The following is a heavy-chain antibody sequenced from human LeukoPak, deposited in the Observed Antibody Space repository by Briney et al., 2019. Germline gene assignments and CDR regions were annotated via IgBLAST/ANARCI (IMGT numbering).Heavy chain of an antibody. D-gene: IGHD2-21*01. J-gene: IGHJ3*02. Sequence: PGGSLRLSCAASGFTFSSYSMNWVRQAPGKGLECISYISSTSKTIYYADSVKGRFTVSRDNAKNSLYLQMNSLRAEDTAVYYCARDSGDWGYDAFDMWGQGTLVTVSS. V-gene: IGHV3-48*01. CDR2: ISSTSKTI. CDR3: ARDSGDWGYDAFDM. CDR1: GFTFSSYS.